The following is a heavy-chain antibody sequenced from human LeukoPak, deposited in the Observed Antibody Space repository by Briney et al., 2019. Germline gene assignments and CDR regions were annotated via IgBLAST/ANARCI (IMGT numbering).Heavy chain of an antibody. J-gene: IGHJ4*02. CDR1: GGSINSGSYG. CDR2: IYRSGST. V-gene: IGHV4-30-2*01. Sequence: SQTLYLTCAVSGGSINSGSYGWSWIRQPPGKGLEWIGYIYRSGSTLYNPSLKSRVSITIDKSKNQFSLKLNSVTAADTAFYFCARGGGFYGSGTTHFDYWGQGALVTVSS. D-gene: IGHD3-10*01. CDR3: ARGGGFYGSGTTHFDY.